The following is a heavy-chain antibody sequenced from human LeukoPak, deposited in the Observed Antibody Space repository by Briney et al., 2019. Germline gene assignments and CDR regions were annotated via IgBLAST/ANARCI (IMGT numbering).Heavy chain of an antibody. CDR1: GFTFSSYW. CDR3: ARVFSGWYFYFDS. Sequence: GGSLRLSCAASGFTFSSYWMHWVRQAPGKGLVWVSRINSDGSSTTYADSVKGRFTISRDNAKNTLYLQMNSLRAEDTAMYYCARVFSGWYFYFDSWGQGTLVTVSS. J-gene: IGHJ4*02. D-gene: IGHD6-19*01. V-gene: IGHV3-74*01. CDR2: INSDGSST.